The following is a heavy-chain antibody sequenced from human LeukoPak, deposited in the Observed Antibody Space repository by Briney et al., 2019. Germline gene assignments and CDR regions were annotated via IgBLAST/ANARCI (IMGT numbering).Heavy chain of an antibody. Sequence: PGGSLRLSCAASGFTFSSYEMNWVRQAPGKGLEWVSYISSSGSTIYYADSVKGRFTISRDNAKNSLYLQMNSLRAEDTAVYYCARARWGYSGYDWDYWGQGTLVTVSS. J-gene: IGHJ4*02. CDR1: GFTFSSYE. V-gene: IGHV3-48*03. CDR3: ARARWGYSGYDWDY. CDR2: ISSSGSTI. D-gene: IGHD5-12*01.